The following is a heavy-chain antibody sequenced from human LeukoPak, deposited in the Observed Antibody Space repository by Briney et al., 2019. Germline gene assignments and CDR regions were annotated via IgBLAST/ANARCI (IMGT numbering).Heavy chain of an antibody. Sequence: ASVKVSCKASGYTFTNYAMNWVRQAPGQGLEWMGFIYTNTGIPTYAQGFTGRFVFSLDTSVSTTYLQISSLEAEDTAVYYCARGAADDYWXQGTLVTVSS. CDR2: IYTNTGIP. CDR3: ARGAADDY. CDR1: GYTFTNYA. J-gene: IGHJ4*02. D-gene: IGHD6-13*01. V-gene: IGHV7-4-1*02.